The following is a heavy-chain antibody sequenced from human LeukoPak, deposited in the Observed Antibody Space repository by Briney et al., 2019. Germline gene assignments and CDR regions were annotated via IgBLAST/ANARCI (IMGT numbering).Heavy chain of an antibody. J-gene: IGHJ6*03. D-gene: IGHD6-13*01. CDR1: GFTFGDYA. CDR2: IRSKAYGGTT. V-gene: IGHV3-49*04. CDR3: TRDGYSSSWGPFYYYYYMDV. Sequence: GGSLRLSCTASGFTFGDYAMSWVRQAPGKGLEWVGFIRSKAYGGTTEYAASVKGRFTISRDDSKSIAYLQMNSLKTEDTAVYYCTRDGYSSSWGPFYYYYYMDVWGKGTTVTVSS.